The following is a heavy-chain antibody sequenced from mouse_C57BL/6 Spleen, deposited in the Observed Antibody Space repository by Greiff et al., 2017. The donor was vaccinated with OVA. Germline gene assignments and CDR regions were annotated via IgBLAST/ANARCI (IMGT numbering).Heavy chain of an antibody. J-gene: IGHJ3*01. CDR1: GYTFTSYW. D-gene: IGHD2-2*01. CDR2: IDPNSGGT. CDR3: ARWGMVTTGTVPGFAY. V-gene: IGHV1-72*01. Sequence: QVQLQQPGAELVKHGASVKLSCKASGYTFTSYWMHWVKQRPGRGLEWIGRIDPNSGGTKYNEKFKSKATLTVDKPSSTAYMQLSSLTSEDSAVYYCARWGMVTTGTVPGFAYWGQGTLVTVSA.